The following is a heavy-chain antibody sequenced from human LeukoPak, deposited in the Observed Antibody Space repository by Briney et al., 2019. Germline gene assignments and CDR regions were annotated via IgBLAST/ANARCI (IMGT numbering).Heavy chain of an antibody. J-gene: IGHJ3*02. V-gene: IGHV4-39*01. CDR3: ARPLSGSSSWHGDAFDI. Sequence: SETLSLTCTVFGGSISSSTYYWGWLRQPPGKGLEWIGSIYYSGSTYYNASLKSRVTISADTSKNQFSLKLSSVTAADTAVYYCARPLSGSSSWHGDAFDIWGQGTMVTVSS. D-gene: IGHD6-13*01. CDR2: IYYSGST. CDR1: GGSISSSTYY.